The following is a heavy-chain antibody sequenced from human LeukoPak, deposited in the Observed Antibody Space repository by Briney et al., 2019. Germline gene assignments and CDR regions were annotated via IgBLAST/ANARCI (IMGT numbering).Heavy chain of an antibody. CDR2: IHPSGTT. J-gene: IGHJ4*02. CDR3: ARETEVPGGRSWDF. V-gene: IGHV4-4*07. CDR1: GGSISSYY. Sequence: LETLSLTCTVSGGSISSYYWTWIRQPAGKGLEWIGRIHPSGTTNRNPSLKSRVIMSLDMSNNQFSLKVRSVTAADTAVYYCARETEVPGGRSWDFWGQGTLVTVSS. D-gene: IGHD6-19*01.